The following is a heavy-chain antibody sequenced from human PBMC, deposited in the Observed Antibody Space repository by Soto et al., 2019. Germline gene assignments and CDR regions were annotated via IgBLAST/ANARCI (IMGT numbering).Heavy chain of an antibody. CDR3: AKDRIVMIRGVMNYYGMDV. J-gene: IGHJ6*02. D-gene: IGHD3-10*01. CDR1: GFTFSNYG. V-gene: IGHV3-30*18. Sequence: QVQLVESGGGVVQPGRSLRLSCGASGFTFSNYGMHWVRQAPGKGLEWVAFILYDGSDKYFADSVKGRFTISRDNSKNTLDLQMNSLRAEDTAVYYCAKDRIVMIRGVMNYYGMDVWGQGTTVTVSS. CDR2: ILYDGSDK.